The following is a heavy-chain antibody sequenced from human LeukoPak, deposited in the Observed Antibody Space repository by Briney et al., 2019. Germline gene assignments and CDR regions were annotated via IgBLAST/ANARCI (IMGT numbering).Heavy chain of an antibody. CDR2: IYSGGST. CDR1: GFTVSSNY. Sequence: GGSLRLSCAASGFTVSSNYMSWVRQAPGKGLEWVSVIYSGGSTYYADSVKGRFTISRDNSKNTPYLQMNSLRAEDTAVYYCARAGGVDYYDSSGYYYPNWFDPWGQGTLVTVSS. CDR3: ARAGGVDYYDSSGYYYPNWFDP. D-gene: IGHD3-22*01. V-gene: IGHV3-53*01. J-gene: IGHJ5*02.